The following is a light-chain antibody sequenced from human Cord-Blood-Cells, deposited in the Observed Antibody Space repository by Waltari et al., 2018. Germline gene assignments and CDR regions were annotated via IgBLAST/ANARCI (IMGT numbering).Light chain of an antibody. Sequence: QSALTQPASVSGSPGQSITISCTGTSSDVGGYNYVSWDQQHPGKPPKLMIYDASNRPSGVSNLFSGSKSGNTASLTISGLQAEDEADYYCSSYTSSSTLVFGGGTKLTVL. CDR3: SSYTSSSTLV. J-gene: IGLJ2*01. V-gene: IGLV2-14*01. CDR1: SSDVGGYNY. CDR2: DAS.